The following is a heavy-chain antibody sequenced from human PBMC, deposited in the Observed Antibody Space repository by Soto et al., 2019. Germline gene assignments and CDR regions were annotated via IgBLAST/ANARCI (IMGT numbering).Heavy chain of an antibody. D-gene: IGHD4-17*01. Sequence: QIALKESGPALVKPTQTLTLTCTFSGFSLSTSGVGVGWIRQPPGKALEGLALIYWDDDKRYSPSLKSRLTITKGTSKKQVVLTMTTMHPVDTATSYCAHSLAASNYGASEPITSFAYWGRGPLVTVSS. CDR2: IYWDDDK. CDR1: GFSLSTSGVG. J-gene: IGHJ4*02. CDR3: AHSLAASNYGASEPITSFAY. V-gene: IGHV2-5*02.